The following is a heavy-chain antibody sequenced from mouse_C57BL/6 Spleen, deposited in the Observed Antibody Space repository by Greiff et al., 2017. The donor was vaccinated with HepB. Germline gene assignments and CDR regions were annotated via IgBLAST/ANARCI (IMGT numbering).Heavy chain of an antibody. Sequence: QVQLQQPGAELVRPGSSVKLSCKASGYTFTSYWMHWVKQRPIQGLEWIGNIDPSDSETHYNQKFKDKATLTVDKSSSTAYMQLSRLTSEDSAVYYCAREGDYGSSYVNWYFDVWGTGTTVTVSS. CDR3: AREGDYGSSYVNWYFDV. CDR2: IDPSDSET. J-gene: IGHJ1*03. D-gene: IGHD1-1*01. V-gene: IGHV1-52*01. CDR1: GYTFTSYW.